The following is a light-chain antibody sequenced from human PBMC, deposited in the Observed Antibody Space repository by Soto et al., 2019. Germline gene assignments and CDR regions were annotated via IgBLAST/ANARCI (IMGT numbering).Light chain of an antibody. V-gene: IGKV3-15*01. CDR1: QNVGID. Sequence: EMVMTQSPASLSVSPLGRATRSFMASQNVGIDLAWFQQKPGQAPRLLIYGTSIRATGIPARFSASGSGTEFTLTINSLQSEDFAVYYCQQCNDWPLTFGGGTKVDIK. J-gene: IGKJ4*01. CDR2: GTS. CDR3: QQCNDWPLT.